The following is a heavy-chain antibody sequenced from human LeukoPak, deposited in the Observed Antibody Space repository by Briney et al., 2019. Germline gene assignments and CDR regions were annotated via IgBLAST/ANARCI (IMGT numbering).Heavy chain of an antibody. Sequence: GGSLRLSCVASGFTFRTYSMNWVRQAPGKGLEWVSYISSSSGSIYYADSVKGRFTISRDDSRNTLYLQMNSLRGDDTAVYYCAKGELGWYDYWGQGTLVTVSS. CDR3: AKGELGWYDY. CDR2: ISSSSGSI. J-gene: IGHJ4*02. D-gene: IGHD6-19*01. CDR1: GFTFRTYS. V-gene: IGHV3-48*04.